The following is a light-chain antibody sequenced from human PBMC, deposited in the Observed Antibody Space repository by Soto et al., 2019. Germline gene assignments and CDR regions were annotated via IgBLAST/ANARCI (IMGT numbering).Light chain of an antibody. J-gene: IGLJ2*01. CDR3: AAWDDSLSGPV. CDR2: RNN. Sequence: QSVLTQPPSASGTPGQRITISCSGSSSNIGNNYGYWYQQLPGTAPKLLIYRNNQRPSGVPARFSGSKSGTSPSLAISGLRSEDEADYYCAAWDDSLSGPVFGGGTKVTVL. V-gene: IGLV1-47*01. CDR1: SSNIGNNY.